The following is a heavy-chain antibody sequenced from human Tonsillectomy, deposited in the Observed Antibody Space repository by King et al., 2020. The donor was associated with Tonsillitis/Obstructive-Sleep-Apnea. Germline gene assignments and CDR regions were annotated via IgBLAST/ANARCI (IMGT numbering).Heavy chain of an antibody. D-gene: IGHD3-3*01. CDR2: IYPDDFDT. Sequence: EDQLVQSGAEVKKPGESLKISCKGSGYSFASQWIGWVRQMPGKGLEWRGLIYPDDFDTSYNPAFQCQVTISADKSISTAYLQWSSLKASDTAMYYCARLLWSGYFYFDFWGQGTLVTVSS. V-gene: IGHV5-51*01. CDR3: ARLLWSGYFYFDF. J-gene: IGHJ4*02. CDR1: GYSFASQW.